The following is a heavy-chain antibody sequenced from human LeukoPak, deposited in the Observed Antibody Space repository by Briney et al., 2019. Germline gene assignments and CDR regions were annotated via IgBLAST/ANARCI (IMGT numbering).Heavy chain of an antibody. CDR2: ISYDGSNK. J-gene: IGHJ4*02. D-gene: IGHD6-19*01. Sequence: GRSLRLSCAASGFTFSSYGMHWVRQAPGKGLEWVAVISYDGSNKYYADSVKGRFTISRTNCKNTLYLQMNSLRAEDTAVYYCAKDQWLVQYYFDYWGQGTLVTVSS. CDR1: GFTFSSYG. V-gene: IGHV3-30*18. CDR3: AKDQWLVQYYFDY.